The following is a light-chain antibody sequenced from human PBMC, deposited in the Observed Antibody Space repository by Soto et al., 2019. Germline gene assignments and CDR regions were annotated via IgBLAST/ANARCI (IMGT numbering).Light chain of an antibody. V-gene: IGKV3-11*01. J-gene: IGKJ4*01. CDR2: DAS. CDR3: HQRSNRPPLT. CDR1: QSVNNY. Sequence: EIVLTQSPATLALSPGERATLSCRASQSVNNYLGWYQQKPGQAPRLLIYDASNRATGVPARFSGSGSETDFTLTISSLEPEDFAVYYCHQRSNRPPLTFGGGTKVEI.